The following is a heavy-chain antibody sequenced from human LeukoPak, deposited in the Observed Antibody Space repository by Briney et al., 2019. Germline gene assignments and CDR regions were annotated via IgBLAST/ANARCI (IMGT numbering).Heavy chain of an antibody. Sequence: GGSLRLSCAASGFTFSSYAMSWVRQAPGKGLEWVANIKRDGSEKYYADSVKGRFTISRDNAKNSLYSQMNSLRAADTAVYYCAPMAADTAMVGMDVWGQGTEVTVSS. CDR1: GFTFSSYA. J-gene: IGHJ6*02. D-gene: IGHD5-18*01. V-gene: IGHV3-7*05. CDR3: APMAADTAMVGMDV. CDR2: IKRDGSEK.